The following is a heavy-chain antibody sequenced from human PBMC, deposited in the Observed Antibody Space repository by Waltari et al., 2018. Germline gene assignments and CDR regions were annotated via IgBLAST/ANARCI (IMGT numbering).Heavy chain of an antibody. Sequence: QVQLQQWGAGLLKPSETLSLTCAVYGGSFSGYYWSWIRQPPGKGLEWIGEINHSGSTNYHPSLKSRVTRSVDTSKNQFSLKLSSVTAADTAVYYCAKPYYDSSGYYYDDDAFDIWGQGTMVTVSS. V-gene: IGHV4-34*01. CDR2: INHSGST. D-gene: IGHD3-22*01. CDR1: GGSFSGYY. CDR3: AKPYYDSSGYYYDDDAFDI. J-gene: IGHJ3*02.